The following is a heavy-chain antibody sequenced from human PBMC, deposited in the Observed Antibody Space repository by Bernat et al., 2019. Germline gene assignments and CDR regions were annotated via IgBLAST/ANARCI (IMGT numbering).Heavy chain of an antibody. CDR3: AKGHSSDLVDACDI. CDR1: GFTFSTNA. J-gene: IGHJ3*02. CDR2: ISGSGGTT. V-gene: IGHV3-23*04. Sequence: EVQLVESGGGLVQPGGFLRLSCAASGFTFSTNAMTWGRQAPGKGPEWVSGISGSGGTTNYADSVKGRFTISRDNSKNTLYLQMNSLRAEDTAVYSCAKGHSSDLVDACDIWGQGTMVTVSS. D-gene: IGHD3-22*01.